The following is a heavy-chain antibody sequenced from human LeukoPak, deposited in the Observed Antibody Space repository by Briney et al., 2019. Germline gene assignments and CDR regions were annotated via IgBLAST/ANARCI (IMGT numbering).Heavy chain of an antibody. CDR2: VLDNTDFA. CDR3: ASEPGLSRGAVYAMDV. CDR1: GITLMSYT. Sequence: GGSLRLSCSASGITLMSYTIHWLRRAPGRGLEWLTLVLDNTDFAYHADSVKGRFIISRDTSKNVVYLQMNSLRPEDTAVYYCASEPGLSRGAVYAMDVWGQGTTVTVSS. J-gene: IGHJ6*02. V-gene: IGHV3-30-3*01. D-gene: IGHD3-22*01.